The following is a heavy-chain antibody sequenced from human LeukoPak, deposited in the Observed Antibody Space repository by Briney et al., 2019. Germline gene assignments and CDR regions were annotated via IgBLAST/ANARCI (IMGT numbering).Heavy chain of an antibody. J-gene: IGHJ5*02. D-gene: IGHD6-13*01. V-gene: IGHV3-30*04. CDR2: ISFHGTDT. CDR1: GFTFISYA. Sequence: GTSLRLSCAASGFTFISYAIHWVRQAPGKGLEWVAVISFHGTDTFYADSVKGRFTISRDNAKNSLYLQMNSLRAEDTAVYYCAREDSSWSLLFDPWGQGTLVTVSS. CDR3: AREDSSWSLLFDP.